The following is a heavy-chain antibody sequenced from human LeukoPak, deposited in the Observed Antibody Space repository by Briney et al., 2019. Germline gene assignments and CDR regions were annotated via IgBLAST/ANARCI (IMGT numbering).Heavy chain of an antibody. D-gene: IGHD6-13*01. CDR1: GYTFTNYG. Sequence: GSVKVSCKASGYTFTNYGITWVRQAPGQGLEWMGGISAKNGNTNYAQIFEDRITLTTDTATTTAYMEMRSLRSDDTAVYYCATDRKAQQLVQGYYFDYWGQGTLVTVSS. J-gene: IGHJ4*02. V-gene: IGHV1-18*01. CDR3: ATDRKAQQLVQGYYFDY. CDR2: ISAKNGNT.